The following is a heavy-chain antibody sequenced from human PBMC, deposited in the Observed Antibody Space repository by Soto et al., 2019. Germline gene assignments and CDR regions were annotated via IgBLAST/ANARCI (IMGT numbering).Heavy chain of an antibody. Sequence: QITLKESGPTLVKPTQTLTRTCFFSGFSLSASGVGVGWIRQPPGKALEWLALIYWDDDKHYRPSLKTRLTITKATSKNQVVLTLTTVDPVDTGTYYCASISSGFGELFDYWGQGTLVTVSS. J-gene: IGHJ4*02. V-gene: IGHV2-5*02. CDR2: IYWDDDK. CDR1: GFSLSASGVG. CDR3: ASISSGFGELFDY. D-gene: IGHD3-10*01.